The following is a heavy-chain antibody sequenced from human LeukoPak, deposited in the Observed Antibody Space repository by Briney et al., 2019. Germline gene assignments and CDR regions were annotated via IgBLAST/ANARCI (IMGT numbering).Heavy chain of an antibody. CDR3: ARVVVVAATARVFDI. D-gene: IGHD2-15*01. CDR1: GYPFSAHF. V-gene: IGHV7-4-1*02. Sequence: ASVKVSCKASGYPFSAHFLNWVRQAPGQGLEWMGWINTNTGNPTYAQGFTGRFVFSLDTSVSTACLQISSLKAEDTAVYYCARVVVVAATARVFDIWGQGTMVTVSS. CDR2: INTNTGNP. J-gene: IGHJ3*02.